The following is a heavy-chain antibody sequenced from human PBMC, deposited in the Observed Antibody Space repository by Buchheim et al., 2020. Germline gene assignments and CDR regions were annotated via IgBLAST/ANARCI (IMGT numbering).Heavy chain of an antibody. CDR1: GFTFSNYW. J-gene: IGHJ4*02. Sequence: EVQLVESGGGLVQPGGSLRLSCAASGFTFSNYWMTWVRQAPGKGLEWLANISQDGTEKNYVDSLMGRFTISRDNARNSLYLQMNSLRVEDTAVYYCVRDQGASGDYWGQGTL. CDR2: ISQDGTEK. D-gene: IGHD1-26*01. V-gene: IGHV3-7*01. CDR3: VRDQGASGDY.